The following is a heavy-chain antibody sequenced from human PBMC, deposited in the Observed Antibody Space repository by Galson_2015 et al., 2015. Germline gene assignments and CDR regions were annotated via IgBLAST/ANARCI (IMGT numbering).Heavy chain of an antibody. D-gene: IGHD6-19*01. CDR1: GFTFSSYA. CDR2: ISGSGGST. Sequence: SLRLSCAASGFTFSSYAMSWVRQAPGKGLEWVSAISGSGGSTYYADSVKGRFTIPRDNSKNTLYLQMNSLRAEDTAVYYCAKDLVGGIAVAGTVGDYWGQGTLVTVSS. CDR3: AKDLVGGIAVAGTVGDY. V-gene: IGHV3-23*01. J-gene: IGHJ4*02.